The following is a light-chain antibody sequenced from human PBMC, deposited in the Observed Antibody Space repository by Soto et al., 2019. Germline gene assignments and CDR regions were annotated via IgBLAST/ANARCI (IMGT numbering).Light chain of an antibody. CDR3: QQANSFPIT. J-gene: IGKJ5*01. CDR1: QAVNSW. V-gene: IGKV1-12*01. Sequence: QLTQSTSSISASVGDRVTITCRASQAVNSWLAWFQQKPGMAPKLVIYDVSSLQSGVPSRFSGSGSGTDFTLTISSLQPEDFATYYCQQANSFPITFAQGTRLAI. CDR2: DVS.